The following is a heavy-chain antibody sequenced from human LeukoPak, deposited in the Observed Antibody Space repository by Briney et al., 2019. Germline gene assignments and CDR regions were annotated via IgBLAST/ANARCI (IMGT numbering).Heavy chain of an antibody. CDR1: GGSISSSSYY. CDR3: AGSRIDAFDI. CDR2: IYYSGKT. V-gene: IGHV4-39*01. Sequence: SETLSLTCTVSGGSISSSSYYWGWIRQPPGKGLECIGSIYYSGKTYYNPSLKSRVTISVDTSKNQFSLKLSSVTATDTAVYYCAGSRIDAFDIWGQGTMVTVSS. J-gene: IGHJ3*02.